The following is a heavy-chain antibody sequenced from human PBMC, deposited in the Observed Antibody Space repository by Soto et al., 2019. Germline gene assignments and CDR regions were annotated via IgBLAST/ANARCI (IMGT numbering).Heavy chain of an antibody. V-gene: IGHV3-48*01. Sequence: EVQLVESGGGLVQPGGSLRLSCAASGFTFSSYSMNWVRQAPGKGLEWVSYISSSSSTIYYADSVKGRFTISRDNAKNSLYLQMNSLRAEDTAVCYCARGYCSGGSCYDNDYWGQGTLVTVSS. D-gene: IGHD2-15*01. CDR1: GFTFSSYS. J-gene: IGHJ4*02. CDR3: ARGYCSGGSCYDNDY. CDR2: ISSSSSTI.